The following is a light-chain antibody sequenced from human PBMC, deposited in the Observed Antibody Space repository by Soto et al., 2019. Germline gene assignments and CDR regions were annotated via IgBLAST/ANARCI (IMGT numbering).Light chain of an antibody. CDR2: EVS. J-gene: IGLJ2*01. CDR3: SSYTSSSTVV. V-gene: IGLV2-14*01. CDR1: SSDVGGYNY. Sequence: QSALTQPASVSGSPGQSITISCTGTSSDVGGYNYVSWYQQHPGKAPKLMIYEVSNRPSGVSNRFSGSKSGNTASLTISGLQAAEEAAYYCSSYTSSSTVVFGGGTKLTVL.